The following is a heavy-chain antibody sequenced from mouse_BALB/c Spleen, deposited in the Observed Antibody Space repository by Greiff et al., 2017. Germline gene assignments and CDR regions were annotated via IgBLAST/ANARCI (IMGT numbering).Heavy chain of an antibody. V-gene: IGHV7-3*02. J-gene: IGHJ3*01. CDR3: ARGTPFAY. CDR2: IRNKANGYTT. CDR1: GFTFTDYY. Sequence: EVKVVESGGGLVQPGGSLRLSCATSGFTFTDYYMSWVRQPPGKALEWLGFIRNKANGYTTEYSASVKGRFTISRDNSQSILYLQMNTLRAEDSATYYCARGTPFAYWGQGTLVTVSA.